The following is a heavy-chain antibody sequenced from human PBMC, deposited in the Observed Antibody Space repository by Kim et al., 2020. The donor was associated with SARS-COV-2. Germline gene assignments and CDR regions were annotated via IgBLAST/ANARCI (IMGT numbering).Heavy chain of an antibody. J-gene: IGHJ4*02. D-gene: IGHD3-10*01. CDR3: VPSRGYFYFYY. V-gene: IGHV3-23*01. CDR2: T. Sequence: TYYGDSVKGRFTISRDNSKNTLHLQMNSLRAEDTAVYYCVPSRGYFYFYYWGQGTLVTVSS.